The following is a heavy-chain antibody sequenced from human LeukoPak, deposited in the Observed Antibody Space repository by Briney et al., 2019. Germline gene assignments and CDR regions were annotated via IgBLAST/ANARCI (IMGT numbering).Heavy chain of an antibody. CDR2: IYYSGST. CDR1: GGSISSSSYY. D-gene: IGHD4-17*01. V-gene: IGHV4-39*01. J-gene: IGHJ4*02. CDR3: ARLYYGDSY. Sequence: SETLSLTCTVSGGSISSSSYYWGWIRQPPGKGLEWIGSIYYSGSTYYNPSLKSRVTISVDTSKNQFPLKLSSVTAADTAVYYCARLYYGDSYWGQGTLVTVSS.